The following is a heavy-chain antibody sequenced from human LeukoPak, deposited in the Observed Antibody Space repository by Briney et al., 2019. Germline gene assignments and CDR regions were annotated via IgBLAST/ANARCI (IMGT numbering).Heavy chain of an antibody. CDR2: LCGGGGST. CDR3: AKGIHGGYYDSSGYYYFDY. Sequence: GGSLRLSSAASGFTFSSYAMSWVPPAPGKGREGVSALCGGGGSTYYTDSVRGRLTISRDKSKNTLYLQMNSLRAEDTAVYYCAKGIHGGYYDSSGYYYFDYWGQGTLVTVSS. J-gene: IGHJ4*02. D-gene: IGHD3-22*01. CDR1: GFTFSSYA. V-gene: IGHV3-23*01.